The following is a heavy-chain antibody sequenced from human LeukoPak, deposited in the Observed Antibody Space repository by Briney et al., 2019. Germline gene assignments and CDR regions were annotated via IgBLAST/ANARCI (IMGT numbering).Heavy chain of an antibody. CDR3: TRLGN. J-gene: IGHJ4*02. Sequence: PGGSLRLSCTASGFTFGDYAMGWFRQAPGKGLEWVGFIRSKAYGGTTEYAASVKGRFTISRDDSKSIAYLQMNSLKTEDTAVYYCTRLGNWGQGTLVTVSS. CDR2: IRSKAYGGTT. D-gene: IGHD3-10*01. CDR1: GFTFGDYA. V-gene: IGHV3-49*03.